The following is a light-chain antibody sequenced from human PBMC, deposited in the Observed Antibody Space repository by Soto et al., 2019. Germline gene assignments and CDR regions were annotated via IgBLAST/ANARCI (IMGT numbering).Light chain of an antibody. V-gene: IGKV3-20*01. Sequence: EIVLTQSPGTLSLSPGERATLSCRASQSVSRSYLAWYQQKPGQAPRLLIFGASSRATGIPDRFSGSESGTDFTLTISRLEPEDFAVYYCQQYDTSPVTFGGGTKVEIK. CDR3: QQYDTSPVT. CDR1: QSVSRSY. J-gene: IGKJ4*01. CDR2: GAS.